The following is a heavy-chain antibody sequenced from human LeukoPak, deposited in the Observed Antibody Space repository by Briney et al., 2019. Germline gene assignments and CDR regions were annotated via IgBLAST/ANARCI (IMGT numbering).Heavy chain of an antibody. CDR1: GGSISSSSYY. J-gene: IGHJ4*02. CDR3: ARDQPYSSSWYRSWEYYFDY. D-gene: IGHD6-13*01. Sequence: SETLSLTCTVSGGSISSSSYYWGWIRQPPGKGLEWIGSIYYSGSTYYNPSLKSRVTISVDTSKNQFSLKLSSVTAADTAVYYCARDQPYSSSWYRSWEYYFDYWGQGTLVTVSS. CDR2: IYYSGST. V-gene: IGHV4-39*07.